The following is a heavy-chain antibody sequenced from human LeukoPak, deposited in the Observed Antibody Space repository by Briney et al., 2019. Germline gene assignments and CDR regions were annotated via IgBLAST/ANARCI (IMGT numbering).Heavy chain of an antibody. CDR1: GFTFSSYS. J-gene: IGHJ4*02. Sequence: GGSLRLSCAASGFTFSSYSMNWVRQAPGKGLEWVSSISSSSSYTYYADSVKGRFTISRDNAKNSLYLQMNSLRAEDTAVYYCARDRRLYYYGSGIKTTWGQGTLVTVSS. CDR2: ISSSSSYT. CDR3: ARDRRLYYYGSGIKTT. V-gene: IGHV3-21*01. D-gene: IGHD3-10*01.